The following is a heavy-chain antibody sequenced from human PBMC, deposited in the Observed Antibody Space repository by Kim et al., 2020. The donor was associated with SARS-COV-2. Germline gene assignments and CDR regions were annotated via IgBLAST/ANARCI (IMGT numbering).Heavy chain of an antibody. D-gene: IGHD4-17*01. CDR3: ARDRGHGDYGVYYFDY. CDR2: INPSGGST. Sequence: ASVKVSCKASGYTFTSYYMHWVRQAPGQGLEWMGIINPSGGSTSYAQKFQGRVTMTRDTSTSTVYMELSSLRSEDTAVYYCARDRGHGDYGVYYFDYWGQGTLVTVSS. J-gene: IGHJ4*02. V-gene: IGHV1-46*01. CDR1: GYTFTSYY.